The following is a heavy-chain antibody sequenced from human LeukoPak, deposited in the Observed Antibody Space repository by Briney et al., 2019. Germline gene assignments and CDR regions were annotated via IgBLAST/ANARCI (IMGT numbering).Heavy chain of an antibody. J-gene: IGHJ6*03. CDR3: AKLRQLVRDGYYYYYMDV. CDR2: IYHTGTT. Sequence: SETLSLTFSVSGGSISSRGTYWTWIRQPPGKDLEWVGYIYHTGTTYYNPSLKSRVTLSVDTPKNYFSLEVTSVTAADSAVYYCAKLRQLVRDGYYYYYMDVWGKGTPVTVSS. CDR1: GGSISSRGTY. V-gene: IGHV4-30-2*01. D-gene: IGHD1-1*01.